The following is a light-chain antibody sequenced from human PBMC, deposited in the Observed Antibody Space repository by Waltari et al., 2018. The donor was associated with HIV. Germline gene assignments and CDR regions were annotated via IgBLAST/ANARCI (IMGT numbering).Light chain of an antibody. J-gene: IGLJ2*01. V-gene: IGLV2-14*01. CDR2: EVS. CDR3: SSYTSSSTLL. Sequence: QSSLTQPASVSGSPGPSITISCPGTSSDVGGYNYVAWYQQHPGKAPKLMIYEVSNRPSGVSNRFSGSKSGNTASLTISGLQAEDEADYYCSSYTSSSTLLFGGGTKLTVL. CDR1: SSDVGGYNY.